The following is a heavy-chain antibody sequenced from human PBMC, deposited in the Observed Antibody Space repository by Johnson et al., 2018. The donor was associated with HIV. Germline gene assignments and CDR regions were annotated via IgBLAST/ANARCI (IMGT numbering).Heavy chain of an antibody. CDR1: GFNFDDYG. Sequence: VHLVESGGGVVRPGGSLRLSCAPSGFNFDDYGMSWVRQAPGKGLEWVSGINWNGDRTGYADSVKGRFTISRDNAKNTLYLQMNSLRAEDTAVYYCAKEEGLAAAGTGEAFDIWGQGTMVTVSS. J-gene: IGHJ3*02. CDR2: INWNGDRT. V-gene: IGHV3-20*04. CDR3: AKEEGLAAAGTGEAFDI. D-gene: IGHD6-13*01.